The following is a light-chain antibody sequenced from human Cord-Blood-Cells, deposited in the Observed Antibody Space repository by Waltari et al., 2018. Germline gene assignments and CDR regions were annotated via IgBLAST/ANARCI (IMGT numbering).Light chain of an antibody. CDR2: EGS. V-gene: IGLV2-23*01. CDR1: SSDVGSYNL. J-gene: IGLJ1*01. Sequence: QSALTQPASVSGSPGQSITISCTGTSSDVGSYNLVSWYQPHPGKAPKLMIYEGSKRPSGLANRFAGTYAGNTASRTSGGRQAEDEADYYCCSYAGSSAYVFGTGTKVTVL. CDR3: CSYAGSSAYV.